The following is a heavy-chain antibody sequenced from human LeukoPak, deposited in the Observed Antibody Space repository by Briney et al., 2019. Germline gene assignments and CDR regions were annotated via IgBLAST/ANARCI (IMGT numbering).Heavy chain of an antibody. Sequence: PGRSLRLSCAASGFTFDDYAMHWVRQAPGKGLEWVSGISWNSGSIGYADSVKGRLTISRDNAKNSLYLQMNSLRAEDTALYYCATGGRYFDWLLSTRFDYWGQGTLVTVSS. V-gene: IGHV3-9*01. CDR3: ATGGRYFDWLLSTRFDY. J-gene: IGHJ4*02. D-gene: IGHD3-9*01. CDR2: ISWNSGSI. CDR1: GFTFDDYA.